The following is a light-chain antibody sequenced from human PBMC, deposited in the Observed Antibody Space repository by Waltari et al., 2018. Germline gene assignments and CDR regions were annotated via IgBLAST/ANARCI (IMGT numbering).Light chain of an antibody. V-gene: IGKV4-1*01. J-gene: IGKJ3*01. Sequence: DIVMTQSPSTLPVSLGERATINCKSSQNLLSSSNNKNFLAWFQQRPGQSPKLLIYWASTRQSGVPDRFSGSESGTNFTLTISSLQAEDVAVYYCQQYYSTPFTFGPGTKVEIQ. CDR1: QNLLSSSNNKNF. CDR3: QQYYSTPFT. CDR2: WAS.